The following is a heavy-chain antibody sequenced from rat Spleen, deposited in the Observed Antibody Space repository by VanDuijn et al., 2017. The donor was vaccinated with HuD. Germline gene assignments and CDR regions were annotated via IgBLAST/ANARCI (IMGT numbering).Heavy chain of an antibody. Sequence: EVQLVESGGGLVQPGRSLKLSCAASGFTFSNYGMHWIRQAPTKGLEWVASVSPTGGSTYYRDSVKGRFTFSRDNAKSTLYLQMDSLRSEDTATYYCARHTGGGYSAVDYWGQGVMVTVSS. CDR2: VSPTGGST. CDR3: ARHTGGGYSAVDY. D-gene: IGHD1-11*01. J-gene: IGHJ2*01. CDR1: GFTFSNYG. V-gene: IGHV5-19*01.